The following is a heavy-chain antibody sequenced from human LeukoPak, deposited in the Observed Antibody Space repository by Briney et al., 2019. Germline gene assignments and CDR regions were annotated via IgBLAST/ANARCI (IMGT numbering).Heavy chain of an antibody. D-gene: IGHD1-26*01. Sequence: PSQTLSLTCTVSGGSISSGGYYWSWIRQHPGKGLEWIGYIYYSGSTYYNPSLKSRVTISVDTSKNQFSLKLSSVTAADTAVYCCARGSIDYVDYWGQGTLVTVSS. V-gene: IGHV4-31*03. J-gene: IGHJ4*02. CDR1: GGSISSGGYY. CDR2: IYYSGST. CDR3: ARGSIDYVDY.